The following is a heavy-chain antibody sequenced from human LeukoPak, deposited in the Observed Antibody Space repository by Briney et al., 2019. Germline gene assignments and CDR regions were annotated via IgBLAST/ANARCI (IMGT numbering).Heavy chain of an antibody. CDR2: IIPILGIA. CDR3: AVGITMVRGVIIYYFDY. J-gene: IGHJ4*02. V-gene: IGHV1-69*02. CDR1: GYTFTGYY. Sequence: SVKVSCKASGYTFTGYYMHWVRQAPGQGLEWMGRIIPILGIANYAQKFQGRVTITADKSTSTAYMELSSLRSEDTAVYYCAVGITMVRGVIIYYFDYWGQGTLVTVSS. D-gene: IGHD3-10*01.